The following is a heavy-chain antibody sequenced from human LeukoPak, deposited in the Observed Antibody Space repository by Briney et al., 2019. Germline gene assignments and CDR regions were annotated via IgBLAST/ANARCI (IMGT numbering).Heavy chain of an antibody. D-gene: IGHD5-12*01. CDR3: ARGGNSGYDFDY. CDR2: MNPNSGNT. J-gene: IGHJ4*02. CDR1: GYTFTSYD. Sequence: ASVKVSCNASGYTFTSYDINWMRQATGQGLEWMGWMNPNSGNTGYAHKFQGRVTMTRNTSISTAYMELNSLRSEDTAVYYCARGGNSGYDFDYWGQGTLVTVSS. V-gene: IGHV1-8*01.